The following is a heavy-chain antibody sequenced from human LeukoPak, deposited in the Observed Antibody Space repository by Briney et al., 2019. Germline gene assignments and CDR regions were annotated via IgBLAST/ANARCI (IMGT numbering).Heavy chain of an antibody. CDR2: IYYSGST. V-gene: IGHV4-30-4*01. CDR1: GGSISSGDYY. CDR3: ARSVTTVTTFDY. Sequence: SETLSLTCTVSGGSISSGDYYWSWIRQPPGKGLEWIGYIYYSGSTYYNPSLKSRVTISVDTSKNQFSLKLSSVTAADTAVYYCARSVTTVTTFDYWGQGTLVTVSS. D-gene: IGHD4-17*01. J-gene: IGHJ4*02.